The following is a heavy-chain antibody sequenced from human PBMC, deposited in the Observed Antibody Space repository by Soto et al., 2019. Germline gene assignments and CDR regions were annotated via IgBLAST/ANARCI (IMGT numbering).Heavy chain of an antibody. Sequence: QVQLQESGPGLVKPSETLSLTCTVSGGSISSYYWSWIRQPPGKGLEWIGYIYYSGSTNYNPSLKSRVTISVDTSKNQFSLKLSSVTAADTAVYYCASLWFGDPWGHKWFDPWGQGTLVTVSS. CDR2: IYYSGST. D-gene: IGHD3-10*01. CDR1: GGSISSYY. V-gene: IGHV4-59*01. J-gene: IGHJ5*02. CDR3: ASLWFGDPWGHKWFDP.